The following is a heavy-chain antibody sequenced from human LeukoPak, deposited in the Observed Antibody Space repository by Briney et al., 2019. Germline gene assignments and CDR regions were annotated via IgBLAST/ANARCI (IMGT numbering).Heavy chain of an antibody. Sequence: PGGSLRLSCAASGFTFSSYGMHWVRQAPGKGLEWVATIWYDGTNKYYGDSVKGRFTISRDNSKNTLYLQMNSLRAEDTAVYYCARVMGATGAFDIWGQGTMVTVSS. CDR3: ARVMGATGAFDI. CDR1: GFTFSSYG. J-gene: IGHJ3*02. D-gene: IGHD1-26*01. CDR2: IWYDGTNK. V-gene: IGHV3-33*01.